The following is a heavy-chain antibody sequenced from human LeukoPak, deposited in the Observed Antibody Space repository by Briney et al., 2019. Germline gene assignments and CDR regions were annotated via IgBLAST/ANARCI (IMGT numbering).Heavy chain of an antibody. V-gene: IGHV1-2*02. Sequence: GASVKVSCKASGYTFTDYYIHWVRQAPGQGLEWMGWINPKTGGTNYAQRFQDRVTMTRDTSINTAYMDMSSPKSGDTAVYYCARGLYCTGGSCSTFWGQGSLVTVSS. D-gene: IGHD2-15*01. CDR1: GYTFTDYY. CDR2: INPKTGGT. CDR3: ARGLYCTGGSCSTF. J-gene: IGHJ4*02.